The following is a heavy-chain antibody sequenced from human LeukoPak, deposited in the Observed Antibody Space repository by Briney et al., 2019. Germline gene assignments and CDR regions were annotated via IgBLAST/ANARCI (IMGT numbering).Heavy chain of an antibody. CDR3: AKDIGLRSSLAFDI. CDR1: GFTFDDYA. V-gene: IGHV3-9*01. D-gene: IGHD6-13*01. CDR2: ISWNSGSI. Sequence: GRSLRLSCAASGFTFDDYAMHWVRPAPGKGLEWVSGISWNSGSIGYADSVKGRFTISRDNAKNSLYLQMNSLRAEDTALYYCAKDIGLRSSLAFDIWGQGTMVTVSS. J-gene: IGHJ3*02.